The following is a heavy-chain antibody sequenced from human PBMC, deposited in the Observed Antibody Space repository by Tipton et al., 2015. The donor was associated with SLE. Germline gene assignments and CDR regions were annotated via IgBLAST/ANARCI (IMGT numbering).Heavy chain of an antibody. D-gene: IGHD1-7*01. J-gene: IGHJ5*02. CDR1: GGTFSTFP. V-gene: IGHV1-69*05. CDR2: IIPFFATA. CDR3: AREVLAAAPNSFDP. Sequence: QSGAEVKKPGSSVKVSCKSSGGTFSTFPINWVRQAPGQGLEWMGGIIPFFATANYAQNFQDRLTITRDESTSTAYMEPSSLRSDDTAVYYCAREVLAAAPNSFDPWGQGTLVTVSS.